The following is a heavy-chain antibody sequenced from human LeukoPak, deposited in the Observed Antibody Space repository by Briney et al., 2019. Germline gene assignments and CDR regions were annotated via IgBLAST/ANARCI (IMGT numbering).Heavy chain of an antibody. CDR2: TYHRSKWYN. CDR1: GDSVSSNSAA. V-gene: IGHV6-1*01. D-gene: IGHD6-19*01. J-gene: IGHJ5*02. Sequence: SQTLSLTCAISGDSVSSNSAAWSWIRQSPSRGLEWLGRTYHRSKWYNDYAVSVKSRIIINPDTSKNQFSLQLNSVTPEDTAVYYCAKLGDSSTWGQGTLATVSS. CDR3: AKLGDSST.